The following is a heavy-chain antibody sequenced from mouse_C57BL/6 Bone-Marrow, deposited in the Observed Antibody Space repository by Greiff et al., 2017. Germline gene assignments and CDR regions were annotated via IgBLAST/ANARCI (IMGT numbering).Heavy chain of an antibody. Sequence: VKLQQSGAELVKPGASVKVSCKASGYTFTSYWMHWVKQRPGQGLEWIGRIHPSDSDTNYNQKFKGKATLTVDKSSSTAYMKLSSLTSEDSAVYYCAIDDYDGAYWGQGTLVTVSA. V-gene: IGHV1-74*01. CDR3: AIDDYDGAY. CDR1: GYTFTSYW. D-gene: IGHD2-4*01. CDR2: IHPSDSDT. J-gene: IGHJ3*01.